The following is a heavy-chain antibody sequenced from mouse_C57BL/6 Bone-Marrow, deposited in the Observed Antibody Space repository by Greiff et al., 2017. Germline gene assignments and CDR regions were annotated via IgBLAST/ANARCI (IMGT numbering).Heavy chain of an antibody. CDR3: ARRVPAITTVVHWYYYV. D-gene: IGHD1-1*01. V-gene: IGHV1-82*01. Sequence: VQLQQSGPELVKPGASVKISCKASGYAFSSSWMNWVKQRPGKGLEWIGRIYPGDGDTNYNGKFKGKATLTADKSSSTAYMQLSSLTSEDSAVYFCARRVPAITTVVHWYYYVWGTGTTVTDSS. J-gene: IGHJ1*03. CDR1: GYAFSSSW. CDR2: IYPGDGDT.